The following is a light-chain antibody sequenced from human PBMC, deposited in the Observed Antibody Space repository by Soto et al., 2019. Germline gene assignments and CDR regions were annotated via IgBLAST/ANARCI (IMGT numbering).Light chain of an antibody. CDR1: QSISTY. V-gene: IGKV1-39*01. Sequence: DIQMTQSPSSLSASVGDRVTITCRASQSISTYLNWYQQIPGKAPKLLIYAASTLQSGVPSRFSGGGSGTDFTVTISSLQPEDFATYFCQQGYSNPRTFGQGTKLEIK. J-gene: IGKJ2*02. CDR3: QQGYSNPRT. CDR2: AAS.